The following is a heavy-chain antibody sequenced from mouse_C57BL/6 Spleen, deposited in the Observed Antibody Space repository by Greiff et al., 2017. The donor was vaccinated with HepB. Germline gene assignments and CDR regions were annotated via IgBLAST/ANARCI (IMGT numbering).Heavy chain of an antibody. V-gene: IGHV1-64*01. J-gene: IGHJ4*01. D-gene: IGHD1-1*01. CDR1: GYTFTSYW. CDR3: ARSRYGSSPLYAMDY. CDR2: IHPNSGST. Sequence: QVQLQQPGAELVKPGASVKLSCKASGYTFTSYWMHWVKQRPGQGLEWIGMIHPNSGSTNYNEKFKSKATLTVDKSSSTAYMQLSSLTSEDSAVYYCARSRYGSSPLYAMDYWGQGTSVTVSS.